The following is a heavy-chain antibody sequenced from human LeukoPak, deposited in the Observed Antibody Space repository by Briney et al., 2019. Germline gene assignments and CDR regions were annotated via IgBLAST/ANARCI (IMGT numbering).Heavy chain of an antibody. CDR2: IKSKTDGGTT. Sequence: GGSLRLSCAASGFTFSNAWMSWVRQAPGKGLEWVGRIKSKTDGGTTDYAAPVKGRFTISRDDSKNTLYLQMNSLKTEDTAVYYCVVWITMVRGYDYWGQGTLVTVSS. V-gene: IGHV3-15*01. D-gene: IGHD3-10*01. CDR3: VVWITMVRGYDY. J-gene: IGHJ4*02. CDR1: GFTFSNAW.